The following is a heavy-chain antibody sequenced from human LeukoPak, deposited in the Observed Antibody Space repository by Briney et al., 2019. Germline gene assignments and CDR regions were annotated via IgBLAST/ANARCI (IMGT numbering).Heavy chain of an antibody. J-gene: IGHJ4*02. V-gene: IGHV3-30*18. CDR3: AKRVRDYPYYFDY. D-gene: IGHD4-17*01. CDR2: ISYDGSNK. CDR1: GFTFSSYG. Sequence: GGSLRLSCAASGFTFSSYGMHWVRQAPGKGLEWVAVISYDGSNKYYADSVKGRFTISRDNSKNTLYLQMNSLRAEDTAVYCCAKRVRDYPYYFDYWGQGTLVTVSS.